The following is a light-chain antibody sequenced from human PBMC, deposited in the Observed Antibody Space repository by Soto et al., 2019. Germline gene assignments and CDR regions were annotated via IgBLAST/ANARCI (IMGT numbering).Light chain of an antibody. CDR2: ANT. V-gene: IGLV1-40*01. CDR3: QSKDNSLSGSV. CDR1: SSNIGAGYD. J-gene: IGLJ2*01. Sequence: QSVLTQPPSVSGAPRQRVTISCTGSSSNIGAGYDVHWYQQLPASAPKLLLYANTNRPSGVPDRFSGSKSGTSASLAITGLQPEDGGDYFCQSKDNSLSGSVFGGGTKLTVL.